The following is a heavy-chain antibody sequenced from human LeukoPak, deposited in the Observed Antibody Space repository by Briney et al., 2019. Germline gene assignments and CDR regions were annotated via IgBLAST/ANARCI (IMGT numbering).Heavy chain of an antibody. CDR2: INHSGST. D-gene: IGHD4-17*01. Sequence: SETLSLTCAVYGGSFSGYYWSWIRQPPGKGLEWIGEINHSGSTNYNPSLKSRVTIPVDTSKNQFSLKLSSVTAADTAVYYCASAMTTVTTGWFDPLGQGTLVTVSS. CDR3: ASAMTTVTTGWFDP. CDR1: GGSFSGYY. V-gene: IGHV4-34*01. J-gene: IGHJ5*02.